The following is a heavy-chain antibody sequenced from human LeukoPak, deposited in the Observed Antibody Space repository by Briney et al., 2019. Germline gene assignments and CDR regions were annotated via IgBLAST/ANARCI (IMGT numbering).Heavy chain of an antibody. CDR3: AKDHGYYGLGSYFDY. CDR1: GFTFSSYW. Sequence: GGSLRLSCAASGFTFSSYWMHWVRQAPGKGLVWVSRINSDGSSTSYADSVKGRFTISRDNAKNTLYLQMNSLRAEDTAVYYCAKDHGYYGLGSYFDYWGQGTLVTVSS. CDR2: INSDGSST. J-gene: IGHJ4*02. D-gene: IGHD3-10*01. V-gene: IGHV3-74*01.